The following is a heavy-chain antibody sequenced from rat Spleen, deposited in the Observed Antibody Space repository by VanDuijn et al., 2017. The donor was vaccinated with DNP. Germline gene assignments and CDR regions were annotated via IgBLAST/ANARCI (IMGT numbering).Heavy chain of an antibody. Sequence: EVQLVESGGGLVQPGRSMKLSCAASGFTFSHYYMAWVRQPPGKGLEWVATINTNGGNTYYTDSVKGRFTISRNNAENTVYLQMNSLRSEDTATYYCASWAPIAPLSTSNYWGQGVMVTVSS. CDR3: ASWAPIAPLSTSNY. CDR1: GFTFSHYY. CDR2: INTNGGNT. J-gene: IGHJ2*01. D-gene: IGHD1-2*01. V-gene: IGHV5-25*01.